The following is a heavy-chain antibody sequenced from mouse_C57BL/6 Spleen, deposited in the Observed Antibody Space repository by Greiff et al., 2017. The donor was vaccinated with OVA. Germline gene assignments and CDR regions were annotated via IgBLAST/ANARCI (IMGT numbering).Heavy chain of an antibody. D-gene: IGHD1-1*01. CDR1: GYTFTSYW. V-gene: IGHV1-53*01. Sequence: QVQLQQPGTELVKPGASVKLSCKASGYTFTSYWMHWVKQRPGQGLEWIGNINPSNGGTNYNEKFKSKATLTVDKSSSTAYMQLSSLTSEDSAVYYCAKDSLVTTVVDWYFDVWGTGTTVTVSS. CDR3: AKDSLVTTVVDWYFDV. J-gene: IGHJ1*03. CDR2: INPSNGGT.